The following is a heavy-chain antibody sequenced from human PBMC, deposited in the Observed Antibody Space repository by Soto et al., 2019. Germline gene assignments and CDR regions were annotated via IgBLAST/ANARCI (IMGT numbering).Heavy chain of an antibody. CDR3: GRYCKNKKSQGGYYLDY. CDR2: IILALGTP. D-gene: IGHD2-15*01. CDR1: GGSFNDYA. J-gene: IGHJ4*01. Sequence: SVKVSCKASGGSFNDYALSWVRQAPGQGLEWLGGIILALGTPHYAQNFQGRVTITADESRSTVYMELGSLRLDDTAVYYCGRYCKNKKSQGGYYLDYWGQGTLVTVSS. V-gene: IGHV1-69*13.